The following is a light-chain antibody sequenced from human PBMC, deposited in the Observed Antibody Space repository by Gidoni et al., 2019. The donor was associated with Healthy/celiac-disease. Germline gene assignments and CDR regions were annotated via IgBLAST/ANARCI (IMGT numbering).Light chain of an antibody. J-gene: IGLJ2*01. CDR3: QSYDSSLSGWL. CDR2: GNN. Sequence: QSVLTQPPSVSGAPGQRVTISCTGSSSNIGAGYDVHWYQQLPGTAPQLLIYGNNTRPSGVPDRFSGSRSGTSASLAITGLQAGDEADYYCQSYDSSLSGWLFGGGTKLTVL. V-gene: IGLV1-40*01. CDR1: SSNIGAGYD.